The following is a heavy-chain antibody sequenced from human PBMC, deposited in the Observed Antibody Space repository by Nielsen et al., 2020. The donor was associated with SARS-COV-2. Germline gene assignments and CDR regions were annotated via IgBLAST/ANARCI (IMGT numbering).Heavy chain of an antibody. CDR3: ERDYGVFARGYGMDV. J-gene: IGHJ6*02. CDR2: IYYSGSN. CDR1: GGSVSSGSYY. Sequence: SETLSLTCTVSGGSVSSGSYYWIWIRQPPGKGLEWIGYIYYSGSNNYNPSLKSRVTISVDTSKNQFSLQLSSVNAADTDVYYCERDYGVFARGYGMDVWGQGTMVTVSS. D-gene: IGHD2-8*01. V-gene: IGHV4-61*01.